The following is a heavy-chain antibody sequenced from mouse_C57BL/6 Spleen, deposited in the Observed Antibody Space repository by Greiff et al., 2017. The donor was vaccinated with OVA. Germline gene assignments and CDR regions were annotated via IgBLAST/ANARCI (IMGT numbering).Heavy chain of an antibody. CDR1: GYTFTSYD. D-gene: IGHD2-2*01. Sequence: VKLQESGPELVKPGASVKLSCKASGYTFTSYDINWVKQRPGQGLEWIGWIYPRDGSTKYNEKFKGKATLTVDTSSSTAYMELHSLTSEDSAVYFCAREGRSDGYAFAYWGQGTLVTVSA. J-gene: IGHJ3*01. CDR2: IYPRDGST. CDR3: AREGRSDGYAFAY. V-gene: IGHV1-85*01.